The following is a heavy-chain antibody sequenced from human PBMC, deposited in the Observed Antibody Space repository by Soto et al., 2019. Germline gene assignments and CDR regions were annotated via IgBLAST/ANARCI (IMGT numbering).Heavy chain of an antibody. J-gene: IGHJ6*02. CDR1: GFTFSSHG. CDR2: ISYDGIKI. CDR3: AKALRPGITIFGNGMDV. D-gene: IGHD3-3*01. V-gene: IGHV3-30*18. Sequence: QMQLVESGGGVVQPGRSLRLSCVASGFTFSSHGMHWVRQAPGKGLEWVAVISYDGIKIYYADSVKGRFTISRDNSKKTLFLQLSSLGADDTAAYYCAKALRPGITIFGNGMDVWGQGTTVTVSS.